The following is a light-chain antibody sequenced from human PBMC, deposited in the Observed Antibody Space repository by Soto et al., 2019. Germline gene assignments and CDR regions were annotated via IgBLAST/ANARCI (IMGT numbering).Light chain of an antibody. V-gene: IGKV1-39*01. CDR2: AAS. CDR3: QQAYITPYT. Sequence: DIQVTQSPVSLSASVGDRVTVTCRTSQGISTYLNWYQHKAGDAPRLLISAASDLQKGVPSRFSGSGSGADFTLPLSSLRPEDFATYYCQQAYITPYTFGQGTKLEI. J-gene: IGKJ2*01. CDR1: QGISTY.